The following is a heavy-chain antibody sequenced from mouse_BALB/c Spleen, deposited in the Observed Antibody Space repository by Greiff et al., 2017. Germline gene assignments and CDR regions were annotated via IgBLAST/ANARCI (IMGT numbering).Heavy chain of an antibody. D-gene: IGHD2-14*01. Sequence: VQLKESGAELVKPGASVKLSCTASGFNIKDTYMHWVKQRPEQGLEWIGRIDPANGNTKYDPKFQGKATITADTSSNTAYLQLSSLTSEDTAVYYCARRDYRSYFAYWGQGTTLAVSS. CDR3: ARRDYRSYFAY. CDR2: IDPANGNT. J-gene: IGHJ2*01. V-gene: IGHV14-3*02. CDR1: GFNIKDTY.